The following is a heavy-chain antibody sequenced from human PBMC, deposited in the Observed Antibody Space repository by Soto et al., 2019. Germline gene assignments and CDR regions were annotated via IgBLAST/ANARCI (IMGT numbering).Heavy chain of an antibody. CDR3: ARFTRALYFDY. J-gene: IGHJ4*02. D-gene: IGHD6-6*01. CDR2: IWYDGSNK. CDR1: GFTFSSYG. Sequence: SLRLSCAASGFTFSSYGMHWVRQAPGKGLEWVAVIWYDGSNKYYADSVKGRFTISRDNSKNTLYLQMNSLRAEDTAVYYCARFTRALYFDYWGQGTLVTVSS. V-gene: IGHV3-33*01.